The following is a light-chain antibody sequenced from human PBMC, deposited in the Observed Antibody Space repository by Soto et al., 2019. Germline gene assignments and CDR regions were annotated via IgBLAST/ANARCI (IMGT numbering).Light chain of an antibody. J-gene: IGKJ1*01. V-gene: IGKV3-20*01. Sequence: EIVLTQSPATLSSSPGERATLSCRASQSIDNRYLAWYQHKPGQAPRLLIYATSSRATGIPDRFGGSGSGTDFTLTINRLEPEDLAVYYCQQYFGSSWTFGQGTKVDIK. CDR3: QQYFGSSWT. CDR2: ATS. CDR1: QSIDNRY.